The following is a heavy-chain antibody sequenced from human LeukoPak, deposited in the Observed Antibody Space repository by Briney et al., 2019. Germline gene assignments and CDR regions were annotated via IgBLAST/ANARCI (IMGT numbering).Heavy chain of an antibody. V-gene: IGHV1-2*02. D-gene: IGHD6-19*01. CDR1: GYTFTGSY. CDR2: INPNSGGT. CDR3: ALDPGIAVAGKGLDY. Sequence: ASVKVSCKASGYTFTGSYIHWMRQAPGQGLEWMGWINPNSGGTNYAQKFQGRVTMTRDTSISTAYMELSRLRSDDTAVYYCALDPGIAVAGKGLDYWGQGTLVTVSS. J-gene: IGHJ4*02.